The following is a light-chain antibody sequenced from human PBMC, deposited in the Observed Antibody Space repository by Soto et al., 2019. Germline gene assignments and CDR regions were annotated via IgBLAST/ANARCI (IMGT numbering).Light chain of an antibody. CDR2: KAS. V-gene: IGKV1-5*03. Sequence: DIQMTQSPSTLSASVGDRVTITCRASQSISSWLAWYQQKPGKAPQLLIYKASSLESGLPSRYSGSGSGTEFTRTISRLQPDEFATYHCQQYNSDGTFGHGTKVEIK. CDR3: QQYNSDGT. J-gene: IGKJ1*01. CDR1: QSISSW.